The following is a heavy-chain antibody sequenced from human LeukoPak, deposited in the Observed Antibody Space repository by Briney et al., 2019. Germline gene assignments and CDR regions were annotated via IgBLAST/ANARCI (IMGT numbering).Heavy chain of an antibody. CDR3: ARDNTDALDI. Sequence: GGSLRLSCVASGFTFSTYGMHWVRQAPGKGLEWVAVISYDASNKYYTDSVRGRFTISRDNSKNTVYLQMNSLRTEDTAVYYCARDNTDALDIWGQGTMVSVSS. CDR1: GFTFSTYG. J-gene: IGHJ3*02. V-gene: IGHV3-30*03. CDR2: ISYDASNK.